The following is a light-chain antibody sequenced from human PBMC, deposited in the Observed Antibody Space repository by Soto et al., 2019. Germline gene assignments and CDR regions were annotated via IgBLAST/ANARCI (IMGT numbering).Light chain of an antibody. J-gene: IGLJ2*01. CDR1: SSNIGNNY. Sequence: QYVLTQSPSVSAAPGQKVTISCSGSSSNIGNNYVSWYQQLPGTAPKLLIYDNNKRPSGIPDRFSGSKSGTSGTLDITGLQTGDEADYYCATWDGSLPGEVFGGGTKLTGL. V-gene: IGLV1-51*01. CDR3: ATWDGSLPGEV. CDR2: DNN.